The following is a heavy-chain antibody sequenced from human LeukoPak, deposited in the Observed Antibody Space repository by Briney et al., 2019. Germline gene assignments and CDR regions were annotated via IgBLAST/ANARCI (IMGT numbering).Heavy chain of an antibody. CDR1: GGSISSSSYY. V-gene: IGHV4-39*01. J-gene: IGHJ6*03. CDR3: ARGYCSSTSCYPRGNYMDV. CDR2: IYYSGST. Sequence: SETLSLTCTVSGGSISSSSYYWGWIRQPPGKGLEWIGSIYYSGSTYYNPSLKSRVTISVDTSKNRFSLKLSSVTAADTAVYYCARGYCSSTSCYPRGNYMDVWGKGTTVTISS. D-gene: IGHD2-2*01.